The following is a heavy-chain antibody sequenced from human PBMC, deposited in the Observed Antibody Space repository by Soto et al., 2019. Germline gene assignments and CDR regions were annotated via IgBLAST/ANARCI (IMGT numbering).Heavy chain of an antibody. D-gene: IGHD6-13*01. CDR1: GFTFSSYA. V-gene: IGHV3-30-3*01. CDR2: ISYDGSNK. CDR3: ARDFSDSSSFDY. J-gene: IGHJ4*02. Sequence: QVQLVESGGGVVQPGRSLRLSCAASGFTFSSYAMHWVRQAPGKGLEWVAVISYDGSNKYYADSVKGRFTISRDNSKNTLYLQMNSLRAEATAVYYCARDFSDSSSFDYWGQGTLVTVSS.